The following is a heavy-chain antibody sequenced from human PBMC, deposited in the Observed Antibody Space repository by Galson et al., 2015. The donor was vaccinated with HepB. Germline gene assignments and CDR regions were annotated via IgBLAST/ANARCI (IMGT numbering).Heavy chain of an antibody. D-gene: IGHD1-20*01. V-gene: IGHV2-5*01. Sequence: PALVKPTQTLTLTCTFSGFSLSTSGVGVGWIRQPPGKALEWLALIYWNGDKRYSPSLKSRLTITKDTSKNQVVLTMTNMDPVDTATYYCARSDRYNWKSGVYYFDYWGQGTLVTVSS. CDR3: ARSDRYNWKSGVYYFDY. CDR1: GFSLSTSGVG. CDR2: IYWNGDK. J-gene: IGHJ4*02.